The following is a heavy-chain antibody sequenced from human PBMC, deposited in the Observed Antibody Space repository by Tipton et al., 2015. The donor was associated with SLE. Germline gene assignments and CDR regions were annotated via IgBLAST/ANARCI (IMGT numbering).Heavy chain of an antibody. J-gene: IGHJ6*03. CDR2: TYYSGST. Sequence: LRLSCTVSGGSISSYYWSWIRQPPGKGLEWIGTTYYSGSTYYNPSLKSRVTISVDTSKNQFSLKLSSVTAADTAVYYCARQPVYYYYYMDVWGKGTTVTVSS. CDR1: GGSISSYY. V-gene: IGHV4-59*04. CDR3: ARQPVYYYYYMDV. D-gene: IGHD1-1*01.